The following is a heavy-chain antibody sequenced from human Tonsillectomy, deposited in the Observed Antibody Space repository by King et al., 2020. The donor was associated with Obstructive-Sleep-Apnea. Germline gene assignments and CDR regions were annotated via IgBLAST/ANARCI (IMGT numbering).Heavy chain of an antibody. J-gene: IGHJ5*02. Sequence: QLQESGPGLVNPSETLYLSCIVSGTSISSNSYYWGWIRQPPGKGLVWIGNIYYSGSTSYNPSLKSRVTISLATSKSQFSLRLSSVTAADTAVYYCARAVAVAGSFDPWGRGTLVSVSS. CDR2: IYYSGST. D-gene: IGHD6-19*01. CDR3: ARAVAVAGSFDP. V-gene: IGHV4-39*07. CDR1: GTSISSNSYY.